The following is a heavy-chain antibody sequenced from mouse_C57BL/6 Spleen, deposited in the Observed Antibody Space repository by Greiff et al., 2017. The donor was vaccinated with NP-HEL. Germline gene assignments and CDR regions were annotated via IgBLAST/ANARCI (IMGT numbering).Heavy chain of an antibody. CDR3: ARPTLPLDY. V-gene: IGHV1-80*01. J-gene: IGHJ4*01. Sequence: QVQLQQSGAELVKPGASVKLSCTASGYAFSSYWMHWVKQRPGKGLEWIGQIYPGDSATNYNGKFKGKATLTADKSSSTAYMQLSRLTSEDAAVYFCARPTLPLDYWGQGTSVTVSS. CDR2: IYPGDSAT. CDR1: GYAFSSYW. D-gene: IGHD5-5*01.